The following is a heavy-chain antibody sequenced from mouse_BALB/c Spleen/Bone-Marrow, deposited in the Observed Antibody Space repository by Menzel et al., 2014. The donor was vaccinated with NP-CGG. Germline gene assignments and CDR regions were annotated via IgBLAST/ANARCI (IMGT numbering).Heavy chain of an antibody. V-gene: IGHV1-54*01. Sequence: LQESGAELVRPGTSVKVSCKASGYAFTDYLIEWVKQRPGQGLEWIGVINPGSGGTHYNEKFKGKATLTADKSSSTAYMQLSSLTSDDSAVYVCARWLGPGWYFDVWGAGTTVTVSS. CDR3: ARWLGPGWYFDV. CDR2: INPGSGGT. CDR1: GYAFTDYL. J-gene: IGHJ1*01. D-gene: IGHD3-3*01.